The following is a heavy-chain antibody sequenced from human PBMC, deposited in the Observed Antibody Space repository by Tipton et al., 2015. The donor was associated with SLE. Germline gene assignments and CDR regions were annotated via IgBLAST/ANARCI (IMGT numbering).Heavy chain of an antibody. CDR1: GFTFSSYW. CDR2: IRSKAYGGTT. CDR3: TRVQSSSWCDY. Sequence: SLRLSCAASGFTFSSYWMSWVRQAPGKGLGWVGFIRSKAYGGTTEYAASVKGRFTISRDDSKSIAYLQMNSLKTEDTAVYYCTRVQSSSWCDYWGQGTLVTVSS. J-gene: IGHJ4*02. V-gene: IGHV3-49*04. D-gene: IGHD6-13*01.